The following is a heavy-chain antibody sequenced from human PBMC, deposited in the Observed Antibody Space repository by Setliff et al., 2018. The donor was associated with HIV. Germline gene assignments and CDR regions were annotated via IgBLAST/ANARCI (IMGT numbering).Heavy chain of an antibody. V-gene: IGHV4-39*01. D-gene: IGHD6-19*01. CDR1: GGSISSTSYY. Sequence: SETLSLTCIVSGGSISSTSYYWGWLRQPPGRGLKWNGSINGSGNTFYNPSLKNRVTIYVDTSKNQFSLRLNSVTAADPAAYYFVRHGGWYGGPEYFQHWGQGTLVTVSS. J-gene: IGHJ1*01. CDR2: INGSGNT. CDR3: VRHGGWYGGPEYFQH.